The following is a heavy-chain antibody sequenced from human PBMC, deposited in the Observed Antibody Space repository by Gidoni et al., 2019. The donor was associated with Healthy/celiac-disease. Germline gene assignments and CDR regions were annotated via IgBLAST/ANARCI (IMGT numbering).Heavy chain of an antibody. J-gene: IGHJ3*02. V-gene: IGHV1-8*01. CDR1: GFTFPSYD. D-gene: IGHD1-7*01. Sequence: QVQLVQSGAEVKKPGASVKVSCKDSGFTFPSYDINRVRQATGQGLEWMGWMNPNSGNTGYAQKFQGRVTMTRNTSISTAYMELSSLRSEDTAVYYCARMEGWNYGDDAFDIWGQGTMVTVSS. CDR2: MNPNSGNT. CDR3: ARMEGWNYGDDAFDI.